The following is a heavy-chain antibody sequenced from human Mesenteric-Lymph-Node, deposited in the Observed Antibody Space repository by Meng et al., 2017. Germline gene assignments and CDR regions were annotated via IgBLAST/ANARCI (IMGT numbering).Heavy chain of an antibody. V-gene: IGHV3-48*03. CDR1: GFTFNNYE. CDR2: ISGSGNTI. Sequence: GESLKISCAASGFTFNNYEMNWVRQAPGKGLEWVSYISGSGNTIFYSDSVKGRFTISRNNAKNSLYLQMNSLGAEDTAVYFCAREGAAPMGYTFDIWGQGTMVTVSS. CDR3: AREGAAPMGYTFDI. J-gene: IGHJ3*02. D-gene: IGHD2-2*02.